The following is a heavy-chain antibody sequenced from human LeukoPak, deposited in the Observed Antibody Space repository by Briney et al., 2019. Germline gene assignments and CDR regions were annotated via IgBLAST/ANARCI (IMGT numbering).Heavy chain of an antibody. J-gene: IGHJ4*02. Sequence: NPSETLSLTCTVSGDSISTYYWSWIRQPPGKGLEWIGYVYYTGSTNHNPSLRSRVTISVDTSKNQFSLKMSSVTAADTAVYYCARARIAVSYFDYWGQGAPVTVSS. CDR3: ARARIAVSYFDY. D-gene: IGHD6-6*01. CDR2: VYYTGST. CDR1: GDSISTYY. V-gene: IGHV4-59*01.